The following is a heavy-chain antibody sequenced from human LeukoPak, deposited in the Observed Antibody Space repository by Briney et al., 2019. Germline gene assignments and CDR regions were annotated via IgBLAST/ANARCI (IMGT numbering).Heavy chain of an antibody. V-gene: IGHV4-34*01. Sequence: SETLSLTCAVYGESLSGYYWSWIRQPPGKGLEWIREINQSGTTNYDPSLKSRVTISVDTSKNQFSLKLNSVTAADTALYFCARGRRPPLIPTAIYYYYHMDVWGKGTMVTVSS. CDR3: ARGRRPPLIPTAIYYYYHMDV. CDR2: INQSGTT. D-gene: IGHD2-2*02. CDR1: GESLSGYY. J-gene: IGHJ6*03.